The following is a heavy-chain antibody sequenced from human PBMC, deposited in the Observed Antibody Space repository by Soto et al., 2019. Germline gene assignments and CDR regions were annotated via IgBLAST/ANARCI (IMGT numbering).Heavy chain of an antibody. V-gene: IGHV3-33*01. CDR1: GFTFSSYG. J-gene: IGHJ5*02. CDR2: IWYDGSNK. CDR3: ERGVNDSVLVPAAMRFDP. Sequence: QVQLVESGGGVVQPGRSLRLSCAASGFTFSSYGMHWVRQAPGKGLEWVAVIWYDGSNKYYADSVKGRFTISRDNSKNTXFLQRNSLRAEDTAVYYCERGVNDSVLVPAAMRFDPWGQGTLVTVSS. D-gene: IGHD2-2*01.